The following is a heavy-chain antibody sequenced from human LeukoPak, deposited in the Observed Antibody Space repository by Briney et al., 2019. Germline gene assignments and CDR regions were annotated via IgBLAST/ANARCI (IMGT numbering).Heavy chain of an antibody. CDR1: GFTLSSYW. CDR2: IDQDGSSK. Sequence: GGSLRLSCAASGFTLSSYWMSWVRQAPGKGLEWVANIDQDGSSKYYVDSVKGRFSISRDDAKNSLYLQMNSLRAEDTAVYYCARDLFSGSYYEDFWGQGTLATVSS. V-gene: IGHV3-7*01. D-gene: IGHD1-26*01. J-gene: IGHJ4*02. CDR3: ARDLFSGSYYEDF.